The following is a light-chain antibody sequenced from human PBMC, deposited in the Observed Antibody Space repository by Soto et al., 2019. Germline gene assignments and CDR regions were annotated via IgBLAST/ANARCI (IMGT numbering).Light chain of an antibody. CDR3: QRHSRYSFT. CDR1: QNVNKW. J-gene: IGKJ3*01. CDR2: DAS. V-gene: IGKV1-5*01. Sequence: DIQMTQSPSTLSASVGDRVTITCRANQNVNKWLAWYQQKPGEAPTVLIYDASTLKGWVPSRFSGSGSGTEFTLSLCNLQPDVFSFYYFQRHSRYSFTFGPGTKVEI.